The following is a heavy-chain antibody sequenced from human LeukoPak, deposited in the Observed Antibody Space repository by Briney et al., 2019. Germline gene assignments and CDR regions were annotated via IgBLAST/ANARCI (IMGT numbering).Heavy chain of an antibody. CDR3: AREHYDILTGYSTYFDY. V-gene: IGHV1-69*04. D-gene: IGHD3-9*01. J-gene: IGHJ4*02. CDR1: GGTFSSYA. Sequence: GSSVKVSCKASGGTFSSYAISWVRQAPGQGLEWMGRIIPILGIANYAQKFQGRVTITADKSTSTAYMELSSLRSEDTAVYYCAREHYDILTGYSTYFDYWGQGTLVTVSS. CDR2: IIPILGIA.